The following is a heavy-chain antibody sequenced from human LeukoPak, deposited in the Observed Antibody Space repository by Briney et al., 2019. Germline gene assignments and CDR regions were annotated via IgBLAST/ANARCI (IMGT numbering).Heavy chain of an antibody. D-gene: IGHD3-22*01. CDR3: AKGSGYADY. J-gene: IGHJ4*02. CDR1: GFTFSTNG. Sequence: GGSLRLYCGAAGFTFSTNGRNWIHQAPGKGLEWVSTISVSGGNTYYADSVKGRFTISRDNSKNTLYLQMNSLRAEDTALYYCAKGSGYADYWGQGTLVTVSS. V-gene: IGHV3-23*01. CDR2: ISVSGGNT.